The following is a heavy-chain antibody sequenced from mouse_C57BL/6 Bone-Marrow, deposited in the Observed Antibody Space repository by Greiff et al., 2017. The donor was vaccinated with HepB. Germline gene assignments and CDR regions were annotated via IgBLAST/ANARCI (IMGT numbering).Heavy chain of an antibody. CDR1: GYSFTGYY. CDR3: ARGLYGNYGWFAY. J-gene: IGHJ3*01. CDR2: INPSTGGT. D-gene: IGHD2-1*01. V-gene: IGHV1-42*01. Sequence: VQLKQSGPELVKPGASVKISCKASGYSFTGYYMNWVKQSPEKSLEWIGEINPSTGGTTYNQKFKAKATLTVDKSSSTAYMQLKSLTSEDSAVYHCARGLYGNYGWFAYWGQGTLVTVSA.